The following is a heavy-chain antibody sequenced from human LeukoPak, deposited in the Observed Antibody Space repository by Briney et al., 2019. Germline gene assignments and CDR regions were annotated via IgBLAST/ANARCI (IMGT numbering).Heavy chain of an antibody. V-gene: IGHV3-23*01. D-gene: IGHD2-2*01. Sequence: PGGSLGLSCAASGFTFNNYAMSWVRQAPGKGLEWVSAISSGGGSAYNADSVKGRFTISRDNSKNTLYLQMNSLTAEDTAVYYCASRLPAGLGVDYWGQGNLVTVSS. CDR2: ISSGGGSA. J-gene: IGHJ4*02. CDR1: GFTFNNYA. CDR3: ASRLPAGLGVDY.